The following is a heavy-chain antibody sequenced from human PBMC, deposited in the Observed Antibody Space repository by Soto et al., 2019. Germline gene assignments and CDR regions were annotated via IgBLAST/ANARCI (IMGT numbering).Heavy chain of an antibody. CDR3: ARLPLAAAYSDANT. Sequence: GESLKISCKGSGYSFTSDWISWVRQMPGKGLVWMGRIDPSDSYINYSPSFQGHVTISADKSISTAYLQWSSLKASDTAMYYCARLPLAAAYSDANTWGQGTLVTVSS. CDR2: IDPSDSYI. D-gene: IGHD6-13*01. CDR1: GYSFTSDW. J-gene: IGHJ5*02. V-gene: IGHV5-10-1*01.